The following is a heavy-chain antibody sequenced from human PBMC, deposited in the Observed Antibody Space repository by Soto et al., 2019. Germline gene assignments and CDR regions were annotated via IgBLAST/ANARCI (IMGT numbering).Heavy chain of an antibody. J-gene: IGHJ4*02. CDR2: IIPIFHTA. CDR1: GGTFSSYE. CDR3: TSPAKDLWRGT. Sequence: QVQLVQSGAEVKKPGSSVKVSCKASGGTFSSYEINWVRQAPGQGLEWMGGIIPIFHTAKYAQRFQGRLTILEDESTSTAYMDLSRLTSEETGVYSCTSPAKDLWRGTWGQGTRVTVSS. D-gene: IGHD3-3*01. V-gene: IGHV1-69*12.